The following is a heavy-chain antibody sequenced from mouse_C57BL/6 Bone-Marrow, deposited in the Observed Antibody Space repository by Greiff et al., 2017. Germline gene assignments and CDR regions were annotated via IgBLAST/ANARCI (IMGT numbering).Heavy chain of an antibody. V-gene: IGHV4-1*01. J-gene: IGHJ2*01. Sequence: AAPGIDFSRYWMSWVRRAPGTGLEWIGEINPDSSTINYAPSLKDKFIISRDNAKNTLYLQMSKVRSEDTALYYCARREVGRLFFDYWGQGTTLTVSS. CDR2: INPDSSTI. D-gene: IGHD1-3*01. CDR3: ARREVGRLFFDY. CDR1: GIDFSRYW.